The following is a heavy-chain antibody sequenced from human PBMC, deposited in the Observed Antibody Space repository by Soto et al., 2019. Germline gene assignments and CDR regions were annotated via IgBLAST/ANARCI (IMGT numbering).Heavy chain of an antibody. V-gene: IGHV1-18*01. Sequence: ASVKVSCKASGSTFTNYGISWVRQAPGQGLEWMGWISAYKVNTNYAQKFQGRVTMTTDTSTSTAYMELRSLRSDDTAVYYCASRSGQLPYYFDYWGQGTLVTVSS. J-gene: IGHJ4*02. CDR1: GSTFTNYG. CDR3: ASRSGQLPYYFDY. CDR2: ISAYKVNT. D-gene: IGHD6-6*01.